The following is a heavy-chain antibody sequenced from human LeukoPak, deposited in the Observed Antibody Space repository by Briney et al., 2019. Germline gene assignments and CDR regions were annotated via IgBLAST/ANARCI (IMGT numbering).Heavy chain of an antibody. CDR2: IYPGDSDT. Sequence: GESLKISCKGSGYSFTSYWIGWVRQMPGKGLEWMGIIYPGDSDTRYSPSFQGQVTISADKSISTAYLQWSSLKASGTAMYYCARPVSGSGSYYANGAFDIWGQGTMVTVSS. CDR3: ARPVSGSGSYYANGAFDI. V-gene: IGHV5-51*01. J-gene: IGHJ3*02. CDR1: GYSFTSYW. D-gene: IGHD3-10*01.